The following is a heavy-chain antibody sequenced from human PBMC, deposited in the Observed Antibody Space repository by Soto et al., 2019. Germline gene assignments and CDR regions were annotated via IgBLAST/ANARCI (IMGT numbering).Heavy chain of an antibody. Sequence: SETLSLTCTMSSGSVSVYYWSFIRQSTGQGLEWIGYIYASGSPYYNPSLRSRVTISADTSKNQISLKLTSPTAADTAVYYCARGVGSSPPQYWGRGTLVTVSS. D-gene: IGHD1-26*01. CDR2: IYASGSP. CDR1: SGSVSVYY. CDR3: ARGVGSSPPQY. V-gene: IGHV4-59*02. J-gene: IGHJ4*02.